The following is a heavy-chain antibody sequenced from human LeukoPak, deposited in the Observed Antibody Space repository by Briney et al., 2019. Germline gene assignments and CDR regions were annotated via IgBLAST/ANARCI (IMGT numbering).Heavy chain of an antibody. J-gene: IGHJ4*02. CDR1: GYTFTGYY. V-gene: IGHV1-2*06. CDR3: ARMPAGSSTTNDY. Sequence: EASVKVSCKASGYTFTGYYMHWVRQAPGQGLEWMGRINPNSGGTNYAQKFQGRVTMTRDTSNSTAYMERSRLRSDDTAVYYCARMPAGSSTTNDYWGQGTLVTVSS. D-gene: IGHD2-2*01. CDR2: INPNSGGT.